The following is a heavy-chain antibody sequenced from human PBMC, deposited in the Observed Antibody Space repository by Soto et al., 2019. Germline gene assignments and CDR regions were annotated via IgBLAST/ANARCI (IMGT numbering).Heavy chain of an antibody. Sequence: PSETLSLTCTVSGGSISSGDYYWSWIRQPPGKGLEWIGYIYNSGSTDYNSSLESRVTISLDTSKNQFSLKLTSVTAADTAVYYCARSGSGSGWLGGQGTLVTVSS. CDR3: ARSGSGSGWL. D-gene: IGHD6-19*01. J-gene: IGHJ4*02. CDR1: GGSISSGDYY. V-gene: IGHV4-30-4*01. CDR2: IYNSGST.